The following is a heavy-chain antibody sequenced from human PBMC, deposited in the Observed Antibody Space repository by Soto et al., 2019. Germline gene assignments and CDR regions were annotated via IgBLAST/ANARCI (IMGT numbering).Heavy chain of an antibody. CDR2: INPNSGDT. Sequence: QVQLVQSGAEVKKPGASVKVSCKTSGYTFTGYYIHWVRQAPGQGLEWMALINPNSGDTNYGHKFQGRVTLTRDTSINTVYMEVTSLRFDDTAVYYCAVAGLPFEHWGQGTLVTVFS. J-gene: IGHJ1*01. CDR3: AVAGLPFEH. V-gene: IGHV1-2*02. CDR1: GYTFTGYY. D-gene: IGHD6-19*01.